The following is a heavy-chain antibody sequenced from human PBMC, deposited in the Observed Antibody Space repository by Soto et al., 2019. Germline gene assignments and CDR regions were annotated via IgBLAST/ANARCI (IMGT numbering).Heavy chain of an antibody. D-gene: IGHD3-10*01. CDR3: ARVWGGAFDI. CDR2: IYYSGST. V-gene: IGHV4-59*01. CDR1: GGSISSYY. Sequence: QVQLQESGPGLVKPSETLSLTCTVSGGSISSYYWSWIRQPPGKGLEWIGYIYYSGSTNYNPSLXSXVXIXXDTSKNRYSLKLSSVPAADTAVYYCARVWGGAFDIWGQGTMVTVSS. J-gene: IGHJ3*02.